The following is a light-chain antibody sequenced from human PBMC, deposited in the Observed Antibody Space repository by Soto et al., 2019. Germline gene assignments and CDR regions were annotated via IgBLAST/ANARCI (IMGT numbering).Light chain of an antibody. CDR2: AVS. CDR3: CSYAGTYTWV. V-gene: IGLV2-11*01. Sequence: QSALTQPRSVSGSPGQSVTISCTGTSSDVGGYNYVSWYQQHPGRAPKLMISAVSERPSGVPDRFSGSRSGNTASLTISGLQAEDEADYYCCSYAGTYTWVFGGGTQLT. CDR1: SSDVGGYNY. J-gene: IGLJ3*02.